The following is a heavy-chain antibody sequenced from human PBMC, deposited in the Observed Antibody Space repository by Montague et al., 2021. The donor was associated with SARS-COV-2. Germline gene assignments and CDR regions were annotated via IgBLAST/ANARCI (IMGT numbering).Heavy chain of an antibody. V-gene: IGHV2-5*02. CDR2: IYWGDEK. CDR3: VHYASGSYYFHY. CDR1: RFSITTSTMG. D-gene: IGHD3-10*01. Sequence: PALVKPTQTLTLTCTSSRFSITTSTMGVGWIRQPPGKALEWLALIYWGDEKRFSPSLKSRLTITKDTFKDQVVLRMTNMDPVDTATYYCVHYASGSYYFHYWGQGTLVTVSS. J-gene: IGHJ4*02.